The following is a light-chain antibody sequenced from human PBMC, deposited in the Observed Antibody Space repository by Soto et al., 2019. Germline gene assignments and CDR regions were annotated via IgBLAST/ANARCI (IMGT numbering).Light chain of an antibody. CDR1: QSVSSSY. J-gene: IGKJ5*01. CDR2: GAS. Sequence: IVLTQSPGTLSLSTGDRATLSCRASQSVSSSYLAWYQQKPGQAPRLLIYGASSRATGIPDRFSGSGSGTDCTLTISRLEPEDFAVYYWQQYGSSLITFGQGTRLEIK. V-gene: IGKV3-20*01. CDR3: QQYGSSLIT.